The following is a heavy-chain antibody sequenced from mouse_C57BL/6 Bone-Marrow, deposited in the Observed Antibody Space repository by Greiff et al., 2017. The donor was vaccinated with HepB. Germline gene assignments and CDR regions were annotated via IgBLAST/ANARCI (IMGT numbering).Heavy chain of an antibody. J-gene: IGHJ3*01. D-gene: IGHD2-1*01. Sequence: VQLQQPGAELVKPGASVKMSCKASGYTFTSYWITWVKQRPGQGLEWIGDIYPGSGSTNYNEKFKSKATMTVDTSSSTAYMQLSSLTSEDSAVYYCARSGGNYPGWFGYWGEGTVVTVSA. V-gene: IGHV1-55*01. CDR2: IYPGSGST. CDR3: ARSGGNYPGWFGY. CDR1: GYTFTSYW.